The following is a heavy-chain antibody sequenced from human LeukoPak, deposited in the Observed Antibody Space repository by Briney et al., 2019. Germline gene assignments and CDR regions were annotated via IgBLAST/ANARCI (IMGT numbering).Heavy chain of an antibody. J-gene: IGHJ5*02. CDR2: IYDSGST. CDR3: ARDRVAGWLDP. D-gene: IGHD3-10*01. Sequence: NSSQTLSLTCTVSGGSISSGAYYWSWIRQHPGKGLEWIGYIYDSGSTYYNPSLKSRVTISVDTSKNLFLLRLNSVTAADTAVYYCARDRVAGWLDPWGQGTLVTVSS. V-gene: IGHV4-31*03. CDR1: GGSISSGAYY.